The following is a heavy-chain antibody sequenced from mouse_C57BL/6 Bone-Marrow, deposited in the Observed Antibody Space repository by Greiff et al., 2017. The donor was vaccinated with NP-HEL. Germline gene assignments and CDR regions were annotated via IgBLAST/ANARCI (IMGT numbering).Heavy chain of an antibody. V-gene: IGHV5-17*01. CDR3: ARGKAY. J-gene: IGHJ3*01. Sequence: EVQLVESGGGLVKPGGSLKLSCAASGFTFSDYGMHWVRQAPEKGLEWVAYISSGSSTIYYADTVKGRFTISRDNAKNTLFLQMTSLRSEDTTMYYCARGKAYWGQGTLVTVSA. CDR2: ISSGSSTI. CDR1: GFTFSDYG.